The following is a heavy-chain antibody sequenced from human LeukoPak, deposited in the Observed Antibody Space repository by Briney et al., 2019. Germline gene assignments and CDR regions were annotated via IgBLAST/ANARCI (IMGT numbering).Heavy chain of an antibody. Sequence: GGSLRLSCAVSGYTFSSYAMRWVRQAPGKGLEWVLAISGSGGSTYYADSVKGRFTISRDNSKNTLYLQMNSLRAEDTAVYYCAKDYYDTSGYYFAYWGQRTLVTVSS. CDR3: AKDYYDTSGYYFAY. CDR2: ISGSGGST. D-gene: IGHD3-22*01. CDR1: GYTFSSYA. J-gene: IGHJ4*02. V-gene: IGHV3-23*01.